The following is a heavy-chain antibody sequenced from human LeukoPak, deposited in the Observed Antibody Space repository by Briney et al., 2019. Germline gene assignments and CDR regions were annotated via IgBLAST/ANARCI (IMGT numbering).Heavy chain of an antibody. D-gene: IGHD1-7*01. CDR3: ARQSAPELELRHAHFDD. CDR2: IYYSGST. CDR1: GGSISSRSYF. V-gene: IGHV4-39*01. Sequence: PLETLSLTCTVFGGSISSRSYFWGWIRQPPGKGLEWIGSIYYSGSTYYNPSVKSRVTISVDTSKNQFSLKLNSVTAAVTAVYYCARQSAPELELRHAHFDDWGQGTLVTVSS. J-gene: IGHJ4*02.